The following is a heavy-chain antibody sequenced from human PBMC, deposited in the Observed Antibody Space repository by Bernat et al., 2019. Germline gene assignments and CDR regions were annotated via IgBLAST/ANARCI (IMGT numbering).Heavy chain of an antibody. Sequence: VQLVESGGGVVQPGGSLRLSCAASGFTFSNYGMHWVRQAPGKGLEWVAFIQYDGGNKYYADSVKGRFTISRDNSKNTLYLQMNSLRAEDTTVYYCVKGGYSYGCHFDLWGRGTLVTVSS. CDR2: IQYDGGNK. D-gene: IGHD5-18*01. CDR1: GFTFSNYG. CDR3: VKGGYSYGCHFDL. J-gene: IGHJ2*01. V-gene: IGHV3-30*02.